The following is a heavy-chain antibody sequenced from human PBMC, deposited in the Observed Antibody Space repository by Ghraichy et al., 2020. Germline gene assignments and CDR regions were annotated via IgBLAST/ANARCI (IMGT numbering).Heavy chain of an antibody. V-gene: IGHV4-59*01. J-gene: IGHJ3*02. Sequence: SETLSLTCTVSGGSLNNYYWNWIRQPPGKELEWIGSIYFSGDTNYNPSLKSRVTMSVDTSKRQFSLKLSSVTAADTAVYYCARDEDKDTLEMWGQGTLVTVSS. CDR3: ARDEDKDTLEM. D-gene: IGHD2-15*01. CDR2: IYFSGDT. CDR1: GGSLNNYY.